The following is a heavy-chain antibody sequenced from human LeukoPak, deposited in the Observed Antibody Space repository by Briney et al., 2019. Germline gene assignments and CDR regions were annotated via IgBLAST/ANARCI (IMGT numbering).Heavy chain of an antibody. Sequence: PGGSLRLSCAASGFTFSTYAVSWIRQAPGKGLEWVPIISGSGGSTYYADSVKGRFTISRDNSKNTLYLQMNSLRAEDTAVYYCAKERLTTTAFDYWGQGTLVTVSS. D-gene: IGHD1-1*01. V-gene: IGHV3-23*01. CDR3: AKERLTTTAFDY. CDR2: ISGSGGST. CDR1: GFTFSTYA. J-gene: IGHJ4*02.